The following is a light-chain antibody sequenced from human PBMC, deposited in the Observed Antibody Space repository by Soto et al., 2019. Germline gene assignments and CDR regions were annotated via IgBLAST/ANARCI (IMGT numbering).Light chain of an antibody. V-gene: IGKV1-5*01. CDR2: DAS. CDR3: QQYNTYST. J-gene: IGKJ5*01. CDR1: QSISRW. Sequence: IQMTQSPSALSASVGDRVTITCRASQSISRWLAWYQQKSGKAPKLLISDASNFKSGVPSRFSGNGSGTEFTLTISSLKPDDFATYYCQQYNTYSTFGQGTRLEIK.